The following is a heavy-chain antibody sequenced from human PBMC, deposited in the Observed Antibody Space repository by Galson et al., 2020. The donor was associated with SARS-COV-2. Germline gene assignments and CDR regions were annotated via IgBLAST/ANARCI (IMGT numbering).Heavy chain of an antibody. CDR3: ARQGVNMIVLVTVPGWFFDL. CDR2: IYPNGRT. Sequence: SETLSLTCAVSGYSVSTTNYWGWVRLAPGKGLEWIGSIYPNGRTYYNPSLESRVTISVDTSGNQFSLTLASVTAADTAFYYCARQGVNMIVLVTVPGWFFDLWGRGTLVTVSS. J-gene: IGHJ2*01. CDR1: GYSVSTTNY. D-gene: IGHD2-21*02. V-gene: IGHV4-38-2*01.